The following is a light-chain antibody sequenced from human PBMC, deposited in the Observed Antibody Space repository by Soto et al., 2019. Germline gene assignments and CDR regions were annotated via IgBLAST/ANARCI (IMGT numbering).Light chain of an antibody. CDR1: QSISTW. J-gene: IGKJ1*01. CDR2: HAS. Sequence: DIQMTQSPSTLSASVGDRVTITCRASQSISTWLAWYQQKPGKAPTLLIYHASSLASGVPSRFSGSGSGTEFTLTISSLQPDDFATYHCQQYNSYPWTFCQGTKVEIK. V-gene: IGKV1-5*01. CDR3: QQYNSYPWT.